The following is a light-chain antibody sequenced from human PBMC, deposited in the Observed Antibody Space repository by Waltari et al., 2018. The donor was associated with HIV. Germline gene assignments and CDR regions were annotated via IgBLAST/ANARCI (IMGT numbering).Light chain of an antibody. CDR3: QVWDTTTV. CDR1: NIGYKS. V-gene: IGLV3-9*02. CDR2: KDK. Sequence: SYELTQPLSVSVALGQTARITCGGKNIGYKSVHWYQQKTGQAPVLVIYKDKYRPSGIPERFSGSKSGNTATLTITGAQAGDEADYFCQVWDTTTVFGGGTNLTVL. J-gene: IGLJ2*01.